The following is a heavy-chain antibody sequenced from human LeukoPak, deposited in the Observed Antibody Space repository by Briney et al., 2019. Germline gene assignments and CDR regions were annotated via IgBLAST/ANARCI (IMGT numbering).Heavy chain of an antibody. J-gene: IGHJ4*02. CDR1: GFTFSKYW. CDR2: INTDGTVT. D-gene: IGHD6-19*01. CDR3: ATKQWLAPPPDS. Sequence: GGSLRLSCAASGFTFSKYWMLWVRQAPGKGLESVSRINTDGTVTTYADSVKGRFTVSRDNADNTMFLQMNSVRDEDTAVYHCATKQWLAPPPDSWGQGTPVTVSS. V-gene: IGHV3-74*01.